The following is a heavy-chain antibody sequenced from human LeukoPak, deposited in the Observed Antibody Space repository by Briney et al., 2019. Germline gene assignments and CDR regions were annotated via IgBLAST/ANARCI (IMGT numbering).Heavy chain of an antibody. Sequence: GGSLRLSCAASGFTFSSYAMSWVRQAPGKGLEWVSAISGSGGSTYYADSVKGRFTISRDNSKNTLYLQMNSLRAEDTAVYYCARTGYCSSTSCSAGFDPWGQGTLVTVSS. J-gene: IGHJ5*02. CDR1: GFTFSSYA. CDR3: ARTGYCSSTSCSAGFDP. CDR2: ISGSGGST. V-gene: IGHV3-23*01. D-gene: IGHD2-2*01.